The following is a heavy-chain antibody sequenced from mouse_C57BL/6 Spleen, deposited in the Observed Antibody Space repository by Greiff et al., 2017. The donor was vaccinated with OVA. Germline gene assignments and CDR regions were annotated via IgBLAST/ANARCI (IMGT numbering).Heavy chain of an antibody. J-gene: IGHJ2*01. CDR2: IYPGDGDT. Sequence: VQLQQSGPELVKPGASVKISCKASGYAFSSSWMNWVKQRPGKGLEWIGRIYPGDGDTNYNGKFKGKATLTADKSSSTAYMQLSSLTSEDSAVYFCAREGYCYDGGYYFDYWGQGTTLTVSS. V-gene: IGHV1-82*01. CDR3: AREGYCYDGGYYFDY. D-gene: IGHD2-12*01. CDR1: GYAFSSSW.